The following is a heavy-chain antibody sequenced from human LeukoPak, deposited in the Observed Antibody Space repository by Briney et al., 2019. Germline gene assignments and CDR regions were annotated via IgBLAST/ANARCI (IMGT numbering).Heavy chain of an antibody. Sequence: HPGGSLRLSCAASGFTFSNAWMSWVRQAPGKGLEWVANIKQDGSEKYYVDSVKGRFTISRDNAKNSLYLQMNSLRAEDTAVYYCARANSGAAFDIWGQGTMVTVSS. CDR3: ARANSGAAFDI. D-gene: IGHD3-10*01. CDR2: IKQDGSEK. V-gene: IGHV3-7*01. CDR1: GFTFSNAW. J-gene: IGHJ3*02.